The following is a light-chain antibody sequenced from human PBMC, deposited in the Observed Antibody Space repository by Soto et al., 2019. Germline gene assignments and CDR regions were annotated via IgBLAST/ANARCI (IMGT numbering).Light chain of an antibody. CDR2: DAS. CDR1: QSVSNY. CDR3: QQRSNWPPFT. V-gene: IGKV3-11*01. Sequence: EIELTMSPATLSLSTGERATLYCRASQSVSNYLAWYQQKPGQAPRLPIYDASNRATDIPARFSGSGSGTDFTLTISSLEPEDFAVYYCQQRSNWPPFTVGQGTRLEIK. J-gene: IGKJ5*01.